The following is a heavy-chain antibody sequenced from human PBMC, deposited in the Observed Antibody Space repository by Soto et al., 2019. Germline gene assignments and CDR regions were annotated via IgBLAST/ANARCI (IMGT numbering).Heavy chain of an antibody. D-gene: IGHD3-10*01. J-gene: IGHJ6*02. CDR2: ISWDGGST. V-gene: IGHV3-43*01. CDR1: GFTFDDYT. CDR3: AKDNGSGSYYDYDYGMDV. Sequence: EVQLVESGGVVVQPGGSLRLSCAASGFTFDDYTMHWVRQAPGKGLEWVSLISWDGGSTYYADSVKGRFTISRDNSKNSLYLQMNSLRTEDTALYYCAKDNGSGSYYDYDYGMDVLGQGTTVTVSS.